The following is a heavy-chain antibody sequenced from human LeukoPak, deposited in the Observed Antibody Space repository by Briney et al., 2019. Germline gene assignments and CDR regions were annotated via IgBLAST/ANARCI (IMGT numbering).Heavy chain of an antibody. CDR2: ISGSGGST. CDR1: GFTFSSYA. Sequence: PGGSLRLSCAASGFTFSSYAMSWVRQAPGKGLEWVSAISGSGGSTYYADSVKGRFTTSGDNSKNTLYLQMNSLRAEDTAVYYCAKDSYDDYGDSFDPWGQGTLVTVSS. D-gene: IGHD4-17*01. CDR3: AKDSYDDYGDSFDP. V-gene: IGHV3-23*01. J-gene: IGHJ5*02.